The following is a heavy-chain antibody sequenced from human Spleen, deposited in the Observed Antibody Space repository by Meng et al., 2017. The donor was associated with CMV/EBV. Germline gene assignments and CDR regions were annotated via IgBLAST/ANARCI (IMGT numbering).Heavy chain of an antibody. CDR3: AARPYVYYYYGMDV. CDR1: GFTFSSYA. J-gene: IGHJ6*02. D-gene: IGHD3-10*02. V-gene: IGHV4-59*12. Sequence: GSLRLSCAASGFTFSSYAMSWIRQPPGKGLEWIGGMYYSGSTYYNPSLKSRVTISEDTSKNQFTLRLSSVTAADTAVYYCAARPYVYYYYGMDVWGQGITVTVSS. CDR2: MYYSGST.